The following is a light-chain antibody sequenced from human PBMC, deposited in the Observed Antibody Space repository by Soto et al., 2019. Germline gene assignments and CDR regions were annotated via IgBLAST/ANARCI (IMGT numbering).Light chain of an antibody. Sequence: QSVLTQPPSVSGSPGQSITISCTGTSSNVGSYNLVSWYQQHPGKAPKLIIYEGSKRPSGISNRFSGSKSGNTASLTISGLQAEDDADYYCCSFAGTITYVFGTGTKLTVL. CDR2: EGS. J-gene: IGLJ1*01. CDR1: SSNVGSYNL. V-gene: IGLV2-23*01. CDR3: CSFAGTITYV.